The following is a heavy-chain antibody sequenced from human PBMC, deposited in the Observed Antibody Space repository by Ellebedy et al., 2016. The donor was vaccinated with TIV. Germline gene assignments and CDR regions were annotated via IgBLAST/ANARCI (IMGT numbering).Heavy chain of an antibody. CDR1: GGPISSSRYAWS. CDR2: FHSSGST. D-gene: IGHD3-16*02. J-gene: IGHJ5*02. Sequence: SETLSLTCTVSGGPISSSRYAWSWGWVRQPPGKGLEWIATFHSSGSTFYNTPLDSRVTISVATSKNQVSLKLSSVTAADTAVYYCARQPTGYPNWFDLWGRGTLVSVSS. CDR3: ARQPTGYPNWFDL. V-gene: IGHV4-39*01.